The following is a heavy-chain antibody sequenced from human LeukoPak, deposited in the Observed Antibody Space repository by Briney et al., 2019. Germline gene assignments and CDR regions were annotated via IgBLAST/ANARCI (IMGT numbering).Heavy chain of an antibody. CDR3: ARKRTTIFGVVITPSGWFDP. CDR1: GGSFSGYY. D-gene: IGHD3-3*01. CDR2: INHSGST. J-gene: IGHJ5*02. V-gene: IGHV4-34*01. Sequence: PSETLSLTCAVYGGSFSGYYWSWIRQPPGKGLEWIGEINHSGSTNYNPSLKSRVTISVDTSKNQFSLKLSSVTAADTAVYYCARKRTTIFGVVITPSGWFDPWGQGTLVTVSS.